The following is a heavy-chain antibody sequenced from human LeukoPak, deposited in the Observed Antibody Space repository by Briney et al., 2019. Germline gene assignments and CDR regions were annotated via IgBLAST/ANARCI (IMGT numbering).Heavy chain of an antibody. CDR3: ARGIGEYYDIFRPPSWFDP. CDR2: INPSGGST. J-gene: IGHJ5*02. V-gene: IGHV1-46*01. Sequence: ASVKVSCKASGYTFTSYYMHWVRQAPGQGLEWMGIINPSGGSTSYAQKFQGRVTMTRDTSTSTVYMELSSLRSEDTAVYYCARGIGEYYDIFRPPSWFDPWGQGTLVTVSS. CDR1: GYTFTSYY. D-gene: IGHD3-9*01.